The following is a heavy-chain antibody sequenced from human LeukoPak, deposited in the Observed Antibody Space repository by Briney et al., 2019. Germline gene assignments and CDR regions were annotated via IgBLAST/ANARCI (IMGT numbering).Heavy chain of an antibody. CDR3: ARDLSGYFDY. CDR1: GFTFSSYA. V-gene: IGHV3-30-3*01. Sequence: GRSLRLSCAASGFTFSSYAMHWGRQAPGKGLERVAVISYDGSNKYYADSVKGRFTISRDNSKNTLYLQMNSLRAEDTAVYYCARDLSGYFDYWGQGTLVTVSS. J-gene: IGHJ4*02. CDR2: ISYDGSNK. D-gene: IGHD6-19*01.